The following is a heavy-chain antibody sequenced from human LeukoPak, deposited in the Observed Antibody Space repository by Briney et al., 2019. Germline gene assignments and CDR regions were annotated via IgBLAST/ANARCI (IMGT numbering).Heavy chain of an antibody. CDR2: ISAYKGNT. V-gene: IGHV1-18*01. J-gene: IGHJ5*02. Sequence: GASVKVSCKASGYTFTSYGISWVRQAPGQGLEWMGWISAYKGNTNYAQKLQGRVTMTTDTSTSTADMELRSLRSDDTAVYYCARDIVVVVAATPTSWFDPWGQGTLVTVSS. D-gene: IGHD2-15*01. CDR3: ARDIVVVVAATPTSWFDP. CDR1: GYTFTSYG.